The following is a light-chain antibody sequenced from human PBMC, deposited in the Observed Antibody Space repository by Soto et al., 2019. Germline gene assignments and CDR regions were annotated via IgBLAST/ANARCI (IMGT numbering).Light chain of an antibody. Sequence: EIVMTQSPATLSVSPGERATLSCRASQSVSSNLAWYQQKPGQAPRLLTYGASSRAAGIPDRFSGSGSGTDFTLTISRLEPEDFAVYYCQQYGSSRTFGQGTKVDI. CDR3: QQYGSSRT. CDR2: GAS. V-gene: IGKV3-20*01. CDR1: QSVSSN. J-gene: IGKJ1*01.